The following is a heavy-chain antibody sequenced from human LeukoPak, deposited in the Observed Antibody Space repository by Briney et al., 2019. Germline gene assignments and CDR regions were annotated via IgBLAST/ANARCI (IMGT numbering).Heavy chain of an antibody. D-gene: IGHD5-18*01. CDR2: ISYDGSNK. CDR1: GVTFSSYG. V-gene: IGHV3-30*03. CDR3: ARVVGYSYGGDYYFDY. J-gene: IGHJ4*02. Sequence: GGSLRLSCAASGVTFSSYGMHWVRQAPGKGLEWVAVISYDGSNKYYADSVKGRLTISRDNSKNTLYLQMNSLRSEDTAVYYCARVVGYSYGGDYYFDYWGQGTLVTVSS.